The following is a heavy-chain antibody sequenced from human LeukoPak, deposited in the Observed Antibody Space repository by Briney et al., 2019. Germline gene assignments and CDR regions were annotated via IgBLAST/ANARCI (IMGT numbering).Heavy chain of an antibody. J-gene: IGHJ4*02. Sequence: KASETLSLTCAIYGESFSGYFWTWIRQPPGKGLEWIGEINHSGTTNYNPSLKSRVTISVDTSKSQFSLNLSSVTAADTAVYYCASSRDGYSYYYFDSWGQGTLVTVSS. D-gene: IGHD5-24*01. V-gene: IGHV4-34*01. CDR3: ASSRDGYSYYYFDS. CDR2: INHSGTT. CDR1: GESFSGYF.